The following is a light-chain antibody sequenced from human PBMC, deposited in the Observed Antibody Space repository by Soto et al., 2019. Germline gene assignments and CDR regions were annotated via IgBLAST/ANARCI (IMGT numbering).Light chain of an antibody. Sequence: EIVLTQSPDTLSLSPGERATLSCRASQSVGTYLAWYQQKPGQAPRLLINDASNRATGIPARFSGSGSGTEFTLTISGLQSEDFAVYYCQQYNSWPITFGQGTRL. CDR1: QSVGTY. V-gene: IGKV3-11*01. J-gene: IGKJ5*01. CDR3: QQYNSWPIT. CDR2: DAS.